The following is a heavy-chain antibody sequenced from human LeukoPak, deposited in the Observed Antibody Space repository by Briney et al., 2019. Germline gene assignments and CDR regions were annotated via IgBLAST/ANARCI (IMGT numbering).Heavy chain of an antibody. J-gene: IGHJ4*02. Sequence: GGSLRLSCTASGFTFGAYAMSWSRQAPRKGVGCVGFIRSIPYGGTTEYAAYVKGRFTISRDDSKSIAYLQMNSLNTEDTAVYYCTSISSGWHYDYWGQGTLVTVSS. V-gene: IGHV3-49*03. CDR3: TSISSGWHYDY. CDR2: IRSIPYGGTT. CDR1: GFTFGAYA. D-gene: IGHD6-19*01.